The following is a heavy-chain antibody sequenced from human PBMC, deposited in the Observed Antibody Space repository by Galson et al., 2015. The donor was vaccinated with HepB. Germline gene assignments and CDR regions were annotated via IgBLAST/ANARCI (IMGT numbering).Heavy chain of an antibody. J-gene: IGHJ3*02. D-gene: IGHD3-10*01. CDR1: DLTVSSNY. V-gene: IGHV3-53*01. Sequence: SLRLSCAASDLTVSSNYMSWVRQAPGRGLEWVSIIYNVGAAYYADSVKSRFTISRDTSKNTLYLQMNNLGAEDTAMYYCATFRSSGVRAFVIWGQGTMVTVSS. CDR2: IYNVGAA. CDR3: ATFRSSGVRAFVI.